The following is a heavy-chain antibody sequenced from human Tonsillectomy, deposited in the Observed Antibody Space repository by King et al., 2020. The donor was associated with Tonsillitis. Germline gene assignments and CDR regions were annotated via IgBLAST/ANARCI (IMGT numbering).Heavy chain of an antibody. D-gene: IGHD3-10*01. CDR3: AKFSKTLSIWFGDLHFDY. CDR1: GFTFSSYA. V-gene: IGHV3-23*04. Sequence: EVQLVESGGGLVQPGGSLRLSCAASGFTFSSYAMSWVRQAPGKGLEWVSAISGSGGNTYYADSVKGRFTISRDNSKNTLYLQMNSLRAEDTAVYYCAKFSKTLSIWFGDLHFDYWGQGTLVTVSS. J-gene: IGHJ4*02. CDR2: ISGSGGNT.